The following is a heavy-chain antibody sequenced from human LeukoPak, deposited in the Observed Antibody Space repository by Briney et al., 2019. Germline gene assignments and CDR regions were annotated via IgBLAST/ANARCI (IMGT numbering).Heavy chain of an antibody. V-gene: IGHV1-2*02. CDR3: ARIRSRGPIPSPNWFDP. CDR2: INPNSGGT. D-gene: IGHD3-10*01. CDR1: GYTFTGYY. J-gene: IGHJ5*02. Sequence: ASVKVSCKASGYTFTGYYMHWVRQAPGQGLEWMGWINPNSGGTNYAQKFQGRVTMTRDTSISTAYMELSRLRSDDTAVYYCARIRSRGPIPSPNWFDPWGQGTPVTVSS.